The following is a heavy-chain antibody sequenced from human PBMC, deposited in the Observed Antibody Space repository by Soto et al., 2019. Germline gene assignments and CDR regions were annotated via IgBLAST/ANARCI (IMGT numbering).Heavy chain of an antibody. D-gene: IGHD6-13*01. V-gene: IGHV1-18*04. CDR3: ARDRGIAAAGTYYYYYGMDV. Sequence: ASVKVSCKASGYTFTGYYMHWVRQAPGQGLEWMGWISAYNGNTNYAQKLQGRVTMTTDTSTSTAYMELRSLRSDDTAVYYCARDRGIAAAGTYYYYYGMDVWGQGTTVTVSS. CDR2: ISAYNGNT. CDR1: GYTFTGYY. J-gene: IGHJ6*02.